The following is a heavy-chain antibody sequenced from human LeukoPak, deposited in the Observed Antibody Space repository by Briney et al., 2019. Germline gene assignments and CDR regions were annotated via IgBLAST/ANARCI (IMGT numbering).Heavy chain of an antibody. CDR1: GGSISSGSYY. D-gene: IGHD3-22*01. CDR2: IYTSGST. Sequence: SQTLSLTCTVSGGSISSGSYYWSWIRQPAGKGLEWIGRIYTSGSTNYNPSLKSRVTISVDTSKNQFSLKLSSVTAADTAVYYCARNYYDSSGYYSNFDYWGQGTLVTVSS. CDR3: ARNYYDSSGYYSNFDY. V-gene: IGHV4-61*02. J-gene: IGHJ4*02.